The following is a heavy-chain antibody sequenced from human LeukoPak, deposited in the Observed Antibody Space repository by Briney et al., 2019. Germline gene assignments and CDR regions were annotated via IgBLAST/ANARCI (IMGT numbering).Heavy chain of an antibody. CDR3: AREAAAVHKNNWSDP. J-gene: IGHJ5*02. V-gene: IGHV1-69*04. CDR2: IIPILGIA. Sequence: SVKVSCKASGYTFTSYDINWVRQATGQGLEWMGRIIPILGIANCAQKFQGRVTITADKSTSTAYMELSSLRSEDTAVYYCAREAAAVHKNNWSDPWGQGTLVTVSS. CDR1: GYTFTSYD. D-gene: IGHD6-13*01.